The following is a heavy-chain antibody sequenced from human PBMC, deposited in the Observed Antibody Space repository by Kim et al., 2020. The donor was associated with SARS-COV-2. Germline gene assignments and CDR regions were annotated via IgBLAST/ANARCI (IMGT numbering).Heavy chain of an antibody. Sequence: GGSLRLSCAASGFTFGDYAMHWVRQAPGKGLEWVSGISWNSGSIGYADSVKGRFTISRDNAKNSLYLQMNSLRAEDTALYYCAKDDDYGGKGGFLSDPWGQGTLVTVSS. D-gene: IGHD4-17*01. CDR2: ISWNSGSI. V-gene: IGHV3-9*01. CDR3: AKDDDYGGKGGFLSDP. J-gene: IGHJ5*02. CDR1: GFTFGDYA.